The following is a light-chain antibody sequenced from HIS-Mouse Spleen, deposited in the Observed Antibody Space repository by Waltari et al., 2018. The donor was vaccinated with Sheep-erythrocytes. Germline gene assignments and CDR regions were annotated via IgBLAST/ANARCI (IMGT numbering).Light chain of an antibody. V-gene: IGKV1-39*01. Sequence: DIQMTQSPSSLSASVGDRVTITCRASQSISSYLNWYQQKPGKAPKLLNYAASSLQSGVPSRFSGSGSGTDFTLTISSLQPDDFATYYCQQSYSTPYTFGQGTKLEIK. CDR3: QQSYSTPYT. J-gene: IGKJ2*01. CDR2: AAS. CDR1: QSISSY.